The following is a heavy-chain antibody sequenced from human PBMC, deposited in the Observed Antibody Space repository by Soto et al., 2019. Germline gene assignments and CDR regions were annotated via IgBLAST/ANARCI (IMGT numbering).Heavy chain of an antibody. CDR1: GFTVSSNY. J-gene: IGHJ3*02. Sequence: EVQLVETGGGLIQPGGSLRLSCAASGFTVSSNYMSWVRQAPGKGLEWVSVIYSGGSTYYADSVKGRFTISRDNSKNTLYLQMNSLRAEDTAVYYCARAQRITMTVWGAFDIWGQGTMVTVSS. D-gene: IGHD3-22*01. CDR2: IYSGGST. V-gene: IGHV3-53*02. CDR3: ARAQRITMTVWGAFDI.